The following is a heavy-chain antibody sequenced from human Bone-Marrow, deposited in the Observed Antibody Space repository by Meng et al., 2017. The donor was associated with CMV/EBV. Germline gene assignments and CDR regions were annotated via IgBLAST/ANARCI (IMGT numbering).Heavy chain of an antibody. CDR1: GFTFSSYS. CDR3: AREGVSSGWPRKQKEFDP. Sequence: GGSLRLSCAASGFTFSSYSMNWVRQAPGKGLEWVSSISSSSSYIYYADSVKGRFTISRDNAKNSLYLQMNSLRAEDTAVYYCAREGVSSGWPRKQKEFDPWGQGPLVTVSS. J-gene: IGHJ5*02. V-gene: IGHV3-21*01. CDR2: ISSSSSYI. D-gene: IGHD6-19*01.